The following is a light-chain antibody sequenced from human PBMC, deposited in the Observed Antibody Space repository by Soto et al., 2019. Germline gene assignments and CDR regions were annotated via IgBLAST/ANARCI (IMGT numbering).Light chain of an antibody. CDR3: QQYNNWPPYT. Sequence: EIVMTQSPATLSVSPGERATLSCRASQSVSSNLAWYQQKPGQDPRLLIYGASTRATGIPARFSGSGSGTQFTLTISRLQSEDFAVYYCQQYNNWPPYTFGQGTKLEIK. J-gene: IGKJ2*01. CDR1: QSVSSN. CDR2: GAS. V-gene: IGKV3-15*01.